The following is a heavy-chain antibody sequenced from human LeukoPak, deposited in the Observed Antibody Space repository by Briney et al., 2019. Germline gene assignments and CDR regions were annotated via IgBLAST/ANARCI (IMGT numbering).Heavy chain of an antibody. D-gene: IGHD4-11*01. CDR3: ARDQSRMTTHYMDV. CDR2: INWNGGST. J-gene: IGHJ6*03. CDR1: GFTFSNYA. Sequence: GGSLRLSCTVSGFTFSNYAMIWVRQAPGKGLEWVSGINWNGGSTGYADSVKGRFTISRDSAKNSLYLQMNSLRAEDTALYYCARDQSRMTTHYMDVWGKGTTVTVSS. V-gene: IGHV3-20*04.